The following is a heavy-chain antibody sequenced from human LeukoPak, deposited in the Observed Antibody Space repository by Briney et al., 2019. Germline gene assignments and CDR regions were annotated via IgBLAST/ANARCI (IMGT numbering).Heavy chain of an antibody. J-gene: IGHJ3*02. CDR2: IYYSGST. Sequence: KPSETLSPTCTVSGGSISSYYWSWIRQPPGKGLEWIGYIYYSGSTNYNPSLKSRVTISVDTSKNQFSLKLSSVTAADTAVDYCARGWYYDYVWGSYRYPDAFDIWGQGTMVTVSS. CDR1: GGSISSYY. CDR3: ARGWYYDYVWGSYRYPDAFDI. D-gene: IGHD3-16*02. V-gene: IGHV4-59*01.